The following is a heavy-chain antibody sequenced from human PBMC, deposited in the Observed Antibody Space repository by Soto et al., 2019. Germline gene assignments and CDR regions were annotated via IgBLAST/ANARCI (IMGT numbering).Heavy chain of an antibody. CDR2: IYYSGST. CDR3: AAYYYGSGSYYMGHNWFDP. Sequence: SETLSLTWTVSGGSISSYYGSWIRPPPGKGLEWIGYIYYSGSTNYNPSLRSRVTISVDTSKNQFSLKLSSVTAADTAVYYCAAYYYGSGSYYMGHNWFDPWGHGTLVTVSS. D-gene: IGHD3-10*01. CDR1: GGSISSYY. V-gene: IGHV4-59*01. J-gene: IGHJ5*02.